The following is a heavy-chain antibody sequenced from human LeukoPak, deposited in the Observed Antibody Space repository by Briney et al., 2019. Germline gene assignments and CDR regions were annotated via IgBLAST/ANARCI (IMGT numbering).Heavy chain of an antibody. V-gene: IGHV4-59*08. Sequence: KPSETLSLTCTVSGGSISSYYWSWIRQPPGKGLEWIGYIYYSGSTNYNPSLKSRVTISVDTSKNQFSLKLSSVTAADTAVYYCARHKTISYYDFWSGYSGDWFDPWGQGTLVTVSS. J-gene: IGHJ5*02. CDR2: IYYSGST. CDR3: ARHKTISYYDFWSGYSGDWFDP. D-gene: IGHD3-3*01. CDR1: GGSISSYY.